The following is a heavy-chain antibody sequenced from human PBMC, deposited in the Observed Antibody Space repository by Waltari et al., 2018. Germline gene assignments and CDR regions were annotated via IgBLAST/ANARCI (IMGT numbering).Heavy chain of an antibody. D-gene: IGHD1-26*01. Sequence: QVQLVESGGGVVQAGRSLRLSCAASGFSFSSYGMHWVRQAPGKGLEWVALIWFDGTKKDYADSVKGRLTISRDNSKNTLYMQMTDLRPEDTAVYYCQASGGSGTYNIDYWGQGTLVTVSS. J-gene: IGHJ4*02. CDR1: GFSFSSYG. V-gene: IGHV3-33*08. CDR3: QASGGSGTYNIDY. CDR2: IWFDGTKK.